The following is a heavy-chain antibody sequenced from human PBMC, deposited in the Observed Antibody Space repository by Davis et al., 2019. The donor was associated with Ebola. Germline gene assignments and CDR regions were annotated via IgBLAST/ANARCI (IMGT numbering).Heavy chain of an antibody. D-gene: IGHD2-15*01. CDR2: ISSSSSYI. Sequence: GGSLRLSCAASGFTFSSYSMNWVRQAPGKGLEWVSSISSSSSYIYYADSVKGRFTISRDHAKNSLYLQMNSLRAEDTAVYYCARDLVVVVAAYQGWYYGMDVWGKGTTVTVSS. J-gene: IGHJ6*04. CDR3: ARDLVVVVAAYQGWYYGMDV. CDR1: GFTFSSYS. V-gene: IGHV3-21*01.